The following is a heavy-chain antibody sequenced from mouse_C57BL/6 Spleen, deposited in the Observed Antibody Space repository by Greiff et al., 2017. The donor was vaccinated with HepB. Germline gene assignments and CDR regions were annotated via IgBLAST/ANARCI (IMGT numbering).Heavy chain of an antibody. D-gene: IGHD1-1*01. V-gene: IGHV1-18*01. CDR3: ARNYGSSYVGWFAY. J-gene: IGHJ3*01. Sequence: VQLKESGPELVKPGASVKIPCKASGYTFTDYNMDWVKQSHGKSLEWIGDINPNNGGTIYNQKFKGKATLTVDKSSSTAYMELRSLTSEDTAVYYCARNYGSSYVGWFAYWGQGTLVTVSA. CDR2: INPNNGGT. CDR1: GYTFTDYN.